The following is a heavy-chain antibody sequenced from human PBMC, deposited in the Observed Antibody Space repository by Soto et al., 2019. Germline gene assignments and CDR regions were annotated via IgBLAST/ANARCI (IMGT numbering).Heavy chain of an antibody. J-gene: IGHJ4*02. Sequence: PSETLSLTCSVSGTSVSNYYWSWIRQPAGKGLEHIGRIYTSGSTSYNPSLKSRVTMSMDTSQTQIYLNLTSVTAADTAVYYCARGGIQLSYAFDYWGQGIQVTVSP. CDR2: IYTSGST. V-gene: IGHV4-4*07. CDR1: GTSVSNYY. CDR3: ARGGIQLSYAFDY. D-gene: IGHD5-18*01.